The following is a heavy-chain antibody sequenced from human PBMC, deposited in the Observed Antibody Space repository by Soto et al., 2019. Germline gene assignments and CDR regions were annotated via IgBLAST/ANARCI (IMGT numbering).Heavy chain of an antibody. CDR2: ISAYNGNT. Sequence: GASVKVSCKASGYTFTSYGISWVRQAPGQGLEWMGWISAYNGNTNYAQKLQGRVTMTTDTSTSTAYMELRSLRSDDTAVYYCARAYDGSGSYYSPGWFDPWGKGTLVTVSS. J-gene: IGHJ5*02. CDR3: ARAYDGSGSYYSPGWFDP. CDR1: GYTFTSYG. V-gene: IGHV1-18*01. D-gene: IGHD3-10*01.